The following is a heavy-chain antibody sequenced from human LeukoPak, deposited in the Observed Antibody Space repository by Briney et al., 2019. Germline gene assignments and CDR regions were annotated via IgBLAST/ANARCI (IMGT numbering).Heavy chain of an antibody. CDR2: VTSYNGDT. D-gene: IGHD3-9*01. Sequence: ASVKVSCKASGYTFNNYGTSWVRQAPGQGLEWMGWVTSYNGDTNYAQKFHGRVTMSTDTSTSTAYMELRSLRFDDTAIYYCAKDWHILTGRNCFDPWGQGTLVTVSS. J-gene: IGHJ5*02. CDR3: AKDWHILTGRNCFDP. CDR1: GYTFNNYG. V-gene: IGHV1-18*01.